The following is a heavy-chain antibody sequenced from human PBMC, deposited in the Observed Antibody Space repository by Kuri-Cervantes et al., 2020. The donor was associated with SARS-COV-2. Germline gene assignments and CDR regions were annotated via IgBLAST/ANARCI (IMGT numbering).Heavy chain of an antibody. V-gene: IGHV1-24*01. Sequence: ASVKVSCKVSGYTLTELSIHWVRQAPGEGLEWMGNFDGEGGETIYAQKFQGRVTMTRDTSISTAYMELSRLRSDDTAVYYCGASGYWKDWFDPWGQGTLVTVSS. CDR2: FDGEGGET. CDR1: GYTLTELS. CDR3: GASGYWKDWFDP. D-gene: IGHD3-22*01. J-gene: IGHJ5*02.